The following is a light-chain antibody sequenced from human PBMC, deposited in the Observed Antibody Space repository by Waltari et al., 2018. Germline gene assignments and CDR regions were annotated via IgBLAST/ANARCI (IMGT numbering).Light chain of an antibody. Sequence: DIQLTQSPSFLSASVGDRVTITCRASQDISRYLAWYQQKPGKAPKLLMYTASTLQSGVPSRFSDSGSGTEFTLTISSLQPEDFATYYCQQLKSYPLTFGGGTKVEIK. V-gene: IGKV1-9*01. CDR2: TAS. CDR1: QDISRY. CDR3: QQLKSYPLT. J-gene: IGKJ4*01.